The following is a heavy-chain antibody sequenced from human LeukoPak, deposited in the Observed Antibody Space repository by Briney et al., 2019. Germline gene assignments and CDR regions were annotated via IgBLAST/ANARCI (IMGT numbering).Heavy chain of an antibody. J-gene: IGHJ3*02. Sequence: GGSLRLSCAASGFTFSSYAMSWVRQAPGKGLERVSAISGSGGSTYYADSVKGRFTISRDNSKNTLYLQMNSLRAEDTAVYYCAKELYDFWSGYYRGGAFDIWGQGTMVTVSS. CDR3: AKELYDFWSGYYRGGAFDI. CDR1: GFTFSSYA. V-gene: IGHV3-23*01. CDR2: ISGSGGST. D-gene: IGHD3-3*01.